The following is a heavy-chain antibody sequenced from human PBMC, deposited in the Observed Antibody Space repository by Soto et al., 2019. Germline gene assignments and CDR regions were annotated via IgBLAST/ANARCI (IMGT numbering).Heavy chain of an antibody. V-gene: IGHV3-11*01. Sequence: QVQLVESGGGLVKPGGSLRLSCAASGFTFSDYYMSWIRQAPGKGLEWVSYISSSGSTIYYADSVKGRFTISRDNAKNSLYLQKNSLRAEDTAVYYCASEAAEWLRLRGGWFDPWGQGTLVTVSS. J-gene: IGHJ5*02. CDR3: ASEAAEWLRLRGGWFDP. D-gene: IGHD5-12*01. CDR1: GFTFSDYY. CDR2: ISSSGSTI.